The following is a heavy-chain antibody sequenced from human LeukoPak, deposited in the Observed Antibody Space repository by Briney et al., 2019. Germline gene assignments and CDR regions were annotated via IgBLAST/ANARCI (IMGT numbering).Heavy chain of an antibody. J-gene: IGHJ4*02. CDR3: ARIGITRPQDY. V-gene: IGHV3-21*01. D-gene: IGHD6-6*01. CDR2: ISSSSSYI. Sequence: GGSLRLSCAVPGFTFSSYAMSWVRQAPGKGLEWVSSISSSSSYIYYADSVKGRFTISRDNAKNSLYLQMNSLRAEDTAVYYCARIGITRPQDYWGQGTLVTVSS. CDR1: GFTFSSYA.